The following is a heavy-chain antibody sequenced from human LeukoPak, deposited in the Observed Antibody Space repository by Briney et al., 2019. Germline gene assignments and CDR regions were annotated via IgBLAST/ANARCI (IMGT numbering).Heavy chain of an antibody. CDR2: TYYRSKWYN. CDR3: ARGIATAGTGLSFDFDY. CDR1: GNSVSSNSAA. J-gene: IGHJ4*02. V-gene: IGHV6-1*01. D-gene: IGHD6-13*01. Sequence: SQTLSLTCAISGNSVSSNSAAWNWIRQSPSRGLEWLGRTYYRSKWYNDYAVSVKSRITINPDTSKNQFSLQLNPVTPEDTAVYYCARGIATAGTGLSFDFDYWGQGTLVAVSS.